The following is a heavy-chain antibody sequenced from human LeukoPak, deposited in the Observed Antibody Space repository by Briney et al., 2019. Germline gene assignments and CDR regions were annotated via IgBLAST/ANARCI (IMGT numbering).Heavy chain of an antibody. Sequence: GESLRLSCAASGFTFSSYWMHWVRQAPGKGLVWVSRINSDGSSTSYADSVKGRFTISRDNAKNTLYLQMNSLRAEDTAVYYCARESILSGSYYSFDYWGQGTLVTVSS. CDR3: ARESILSGSYYSFDY. CDR1: GFTFSSYW. D-gene: IGHD1-26*01. V-gene: IGHV3-74*01. J-gene: IGHJ4*02. CDR2: INSDGSST.